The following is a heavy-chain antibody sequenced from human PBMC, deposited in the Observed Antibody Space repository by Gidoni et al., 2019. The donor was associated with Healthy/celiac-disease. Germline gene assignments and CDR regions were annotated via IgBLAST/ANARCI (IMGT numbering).Heavy chain of an antibody. V-gene: IGHV3-74*01. CDR3: ARVHGGWFDP. CDR1: GFPFSSYW. CDR2: INSDGSST. Sequence: VQLVESGGGFVHPCGSLRLSCAASGFPFSSYWMHWVRQAPGKGLVWVSRINSDGSSTSDADSVKGRFTIARDNAKNTLYLQMNSLRAEDTAVYYCARVHGGWFDPWGQGTLVTVSS. J-gene: IGHJ5*02. D-gene: IGHD3-16*01.